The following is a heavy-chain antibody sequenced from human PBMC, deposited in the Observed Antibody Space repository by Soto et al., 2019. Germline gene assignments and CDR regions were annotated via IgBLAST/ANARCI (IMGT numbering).Heavy chain of an antibody. CDR1: GDTFSGYS. Sequence: QVQLVQSGAEVKKPGSSVKVSCKASGDTFSGYSISWVRQAPGQGLEWMGGIIPLFGTTNYAQRSQGRVTITADKSTSTAYMELSSLKSEDTAIYYCARDLGSGYDPGDYWGQGTLVTVSS. V-gene: IGHV1-69*14. D-gene: IGHD5-12*01. J-gene: IGHJ4*02. CDR2: IIPLFGTT. CDR3: ARDLGSGYDPGDY.